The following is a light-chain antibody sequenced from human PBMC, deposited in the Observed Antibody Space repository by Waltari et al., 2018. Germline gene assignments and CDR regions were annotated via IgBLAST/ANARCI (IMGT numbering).Light chain of an antibody. J-gene: IGKJ3*01. CDR3: QRYDNLPIFA. V-gene: IGKV1-33*01. Sequence: DIQMTQSPPSLSASVGDRVTITCRASQAITNYLNWYQQKPGKAPKLLIHDASKLETGVPSRFSGSRSGTHFTLTISSLQPEDIGTYYCQRYDNLPIFAFGPGTKVEI. CDR1: QAITNY. CDR2: DAS.